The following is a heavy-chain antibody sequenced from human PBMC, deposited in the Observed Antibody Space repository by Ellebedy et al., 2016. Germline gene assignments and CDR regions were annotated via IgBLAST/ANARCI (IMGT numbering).Heavy chain of an antibody. CDR1: GLAFSTYS. CDR3: ARYLYYYDSAGYYHPTFQY. CDR2: ISRTGTTT. Sequence: GESLKISCAASGLAFSTYSMNWVRQAPGKGLECISYISRTGTTTYYADSVEGRFTISRDNAKNSMFLQMNSLRAEDTAIYYCARYLYYYDSAGYYHPTFQYWGQGTLVTVSS. D-gene: IGHD3-22*01. V-gene: IGHV3-48*04. J-gene: IGHJ1*01.